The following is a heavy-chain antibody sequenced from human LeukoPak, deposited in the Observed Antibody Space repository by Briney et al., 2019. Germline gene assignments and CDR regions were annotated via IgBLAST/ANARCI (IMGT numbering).Heavy chain of an antibody. CDR3: ARDPSEMRSGWYADY. CDR2: ISSSSSYV. V-gene: IGHV3-21*01. Sequence: GGSLRLSCAASGFTFSSYSMNWVRQAPGKGLEWVSSISSSSSYVYYADSVKGRFTISRDNAKNSLYLQMNSLRAEDTAVYYCARDPSEMRSGWYADYWGQGTLVTVS. J-gene: IGHJ4*02. D-gene: IGHD6-19*01. CDR1: GFTFSSYS.